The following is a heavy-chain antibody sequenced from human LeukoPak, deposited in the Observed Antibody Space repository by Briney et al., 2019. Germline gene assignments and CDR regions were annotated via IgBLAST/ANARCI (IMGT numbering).Heavy chain of an antibody. Sequence: SETLSLTCTVSGGSISSYYWSWIRQPPGKGLEWIGYIYYSGSTNYNPSLKSRVTISVDTSKNQFSLKLSSVTAADTAVYYCARLSGRWFGESPARLDVWGQGTTVTVSS. CDR2: IYYSGST. CDR3: ARLSGRWFGESPARLDV. J-gene: IGHJ6*02. CDR1: GGSISSYY. V-gene: IGHV4-59*08. D-gene: IGHD3-10*01.